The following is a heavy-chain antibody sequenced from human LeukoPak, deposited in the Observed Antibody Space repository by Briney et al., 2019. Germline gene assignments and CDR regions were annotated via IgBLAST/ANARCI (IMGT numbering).Heavy chain of an antibody. Sequence: ASVKVSCKVSGYTLTELSMHWVRQAPGKGLEWMGGFDPEDGETIYAQKFQGRVTMTEDTSTDTAYMELSSLRSEDTAVYYCATDQTARKVRGVIITPAYAFDIWGQGTMVTVSS. D-gene: IGHD3-10*01. CDR3: ATDQTARKVRGVIITPAYAFDI. CDR2: FDPEDGET. J-gene: IGHJ3*02. CDR1: GYTLTELS. V-gene: IGHV1-24*01.